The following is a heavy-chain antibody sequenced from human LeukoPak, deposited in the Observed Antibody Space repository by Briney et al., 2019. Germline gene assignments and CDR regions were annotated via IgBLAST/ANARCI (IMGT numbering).Heavy chain of an antibody. CDR1: GFTFSNAW. J-gene: IGHJ4*02. Sequence: GGSLRLSCAASGFTFSNAWMSWVRQAPGKGLEWVGHFKSKTDGETTDYAAPVKGRFTISRDDSKNTLYLQMNSLRAEDMAVYYCAKGFRRGAPFAYWGQGALVTVSS. V-gene: IGHV3-15*01. CDR2: FKSKTDGETT. D-gene: IGHD3-10*01. CDR3: AKGFRRGAPFAY.